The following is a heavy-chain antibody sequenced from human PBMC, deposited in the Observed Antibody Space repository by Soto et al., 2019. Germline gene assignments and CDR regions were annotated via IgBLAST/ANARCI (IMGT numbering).Heavy chain of an antibody. V-gene: IGHV3-15*01. CDR1: GFTFSNAW. CDR3: TTEEVVEWLVRVGDWFDP. J-gene: IGHJ5*02. D-gene: IGHD6-19*01. Sequence: EVQLVESGGGLVKPGGSLRLSCAASGFTFSNAWMSWVRQAPGKGLEWVGRIKSKTDGGTTDYAAPVKGRFTISRDDSKNTLYLQINSLKTEDTAVYYCTTEEVVEWLVRVGDWFDPWGQGTLVTVSS. CDR2: IKSKTDGGTT.